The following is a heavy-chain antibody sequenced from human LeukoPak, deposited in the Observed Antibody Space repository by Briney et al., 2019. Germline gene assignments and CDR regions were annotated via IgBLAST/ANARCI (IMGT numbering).Heavy chain of an antibody. V-gene: IGHV3-30*18. D-gene: IGHD3-9*01. CDR1: GFTLSNYC. CDR3: AKDSNYHILTGCDS. Sequence: GRSLRLSCAASGFTLSNYCMHWVRQVPGKGLEWVAVVSYDGTNKYYADSVKGRFNISRDTSKNTLYLHMNSLRVEDTAVYYCAKDSNYHILTGCDSWGQGTLVTVSS. CDR2: VSYDGTNK. J-gene: IGHJ5*01.